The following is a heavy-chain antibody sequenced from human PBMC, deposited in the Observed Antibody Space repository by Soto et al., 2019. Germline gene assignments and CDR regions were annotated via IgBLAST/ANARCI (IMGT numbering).Heavy chain of an antibody. CDR1: GFTFSSYG. D-gene: IGHD2-2*02. Sequence: QVQLVESGGGVVQPGRSLRLSCAASGFTFSSYGMHWVRQAPGKGLEWVAVISYDGSNKYYADSVKGRFTISRDNSKNTLYLQMNSLRAEDTAVYYCAKDLYCSSTSCYKVRGMDVWGQVTTVTVSS. CDR3: AKDLYCSSTSCYKVRGMDV. J-gene: IGHJ6*02. CDR2: ISYDGSNK. V-gene: IGHV3-30*18.